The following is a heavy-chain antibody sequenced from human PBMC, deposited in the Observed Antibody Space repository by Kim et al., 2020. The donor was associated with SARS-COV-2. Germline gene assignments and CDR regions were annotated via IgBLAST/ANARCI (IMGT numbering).Heavy chain of an antibody. Sequence: ASVKVSCKASGYTFTSYYMHWVRQAPGQGLEWMGIINPSGGSTSYAQKFQGRVTMTRDTSTSTVYMELSSLRSEDTAVYYCARDWVAVVAAAGTGWFDPWGQGTLVTVSS. CDR3: ARDWVAVVAAAGTGWFDP. V-gene: IGHV1-46*01. J-gene: IGHJ5*02. D-gene: IGHD6-13*01. CDR2: INPSGGST. CDR1: GYTFTSYY.